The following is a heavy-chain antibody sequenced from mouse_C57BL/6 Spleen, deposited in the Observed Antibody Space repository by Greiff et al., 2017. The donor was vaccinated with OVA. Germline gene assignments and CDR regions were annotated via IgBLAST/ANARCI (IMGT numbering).Heavy chain of an antibody. CDR1: GYTFTSYW. CDR3: ARGYGYYQGYYFDY. V-gene: IGHV1-53*01. J-gene: IGHJ2*01. D-gene: IGHD2-3*01. CDR2: INPSNGGT. Sequence: QVHVKQPGTELVKPGASVKLSCKASGYTFTSYWMHWVKQRPGQGLEWIGNINPSNGGTNYNEKFKSKATLIVDKSSSTAYMQLSSLTSEDSAVYYCARGYGYYQGYYFDYWGQGTTLTVSS.